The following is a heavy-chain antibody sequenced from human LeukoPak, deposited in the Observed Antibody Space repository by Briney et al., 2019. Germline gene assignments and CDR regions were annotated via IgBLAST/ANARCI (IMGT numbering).Heavy chain of an antibody. J-gene: IGHJ4*02. CDR2: INIGGTTT. Sequence: GGSLRLSCAASGFTFTRYWMHWVRQVPGKGLVWVSRINIGGTTTNYADSVKGRFTVSRDNAKNTLFLQLSSLRVEDTAVYYCARDSYELGATFDYWGQGTLGPVSA. D-gene: IGHD1-26*01. CDR3: ARDSYELGATFDY. V-gene: IGHV3-74*01. CDR1: GFTFTRYW.